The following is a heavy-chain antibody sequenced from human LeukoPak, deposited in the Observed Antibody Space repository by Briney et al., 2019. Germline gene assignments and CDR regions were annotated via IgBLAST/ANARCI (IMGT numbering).Heavy chain of an antibody. CDR1: GGTFSSYA. V-gene: IGHV1-69*13. D-gene: IGHD3-10*01. Sequence: GASVKVSCKASGGTFSSYAISWVRQAPGQGLEWMGGIIPIFGTANYAQKLQGRVTITADESTSTAYMELSSLRSEDTAVYYCARDRVGYYGSGSYYIGWFDPWGQGTLVTVSS. CDR3: ARDRVGYYGSGSYYIGWFDP. J-gene: IGHJ5*02. CDR2: IIPIFGTA.